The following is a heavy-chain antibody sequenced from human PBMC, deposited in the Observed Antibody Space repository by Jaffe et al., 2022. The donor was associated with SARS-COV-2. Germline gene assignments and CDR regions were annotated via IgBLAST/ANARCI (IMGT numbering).Heavy chain of an antibody. CDR1: GFTFSSFS. V-gene: IGHV3-21*02. J-gene: IGHJ2*01. D-gene: IGHD4-17*01. CDR2: ISSTSNYI. Sequence: EVQLVESGGGLVKPGGSLRLSCAASGFTFSSFSMNWVRQAPGKGPEWVSFISSTSNYIYYADSVKGRFTISRDDAKNSLYLEMNSLRVEDTALYYCARPPFGGPTVAVPTSEKWSFGLWGRGTLVTVSS. CDR3: ARPPFGGPTVAVPTSEKWSFGL.